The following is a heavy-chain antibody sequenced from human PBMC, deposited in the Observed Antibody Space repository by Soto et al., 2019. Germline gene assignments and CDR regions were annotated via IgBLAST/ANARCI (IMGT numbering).Heavy chain of an antibody. Sequence: SVKVSCKASGGTFSSYAISWVRQAPGQGLEWMGGIIPIFGTANYAQKFQGRVTITADESTGTAYMELSSLRSEDTAVYYCARAVDYYYYGMDVWGQGPTVTVSS. J-gene: IGHJ6*02. CDR3: ARAVDYYYYGMDV. CDR1: GGTFSSYA. V-gene: IGHV1-69*13. CDR2: IIPIFGTA.